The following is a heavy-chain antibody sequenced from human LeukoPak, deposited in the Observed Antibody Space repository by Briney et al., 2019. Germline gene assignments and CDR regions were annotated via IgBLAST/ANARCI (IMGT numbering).Heavy chain of an antibody. Sequence: GESLKISCKGSGYSFTNYWISWVRQMPGKGLEWMGRIDPSDSYTNYSPSFQGHVTISADKSISTAYLQWSSLKASDTAMYYCAREVGDMIDYWGQGTLVTVSS. CDR1: GYSFTNYW. CDR3: AREVGDMIDY. J-gene: IGHJ4*02. V-gene: IGHV5-10-1*01. CDR2: IDPSDSYT.